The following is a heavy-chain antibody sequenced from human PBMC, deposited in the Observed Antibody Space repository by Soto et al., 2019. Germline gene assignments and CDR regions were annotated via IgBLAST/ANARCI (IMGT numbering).Heavy chain of an antibody. CDR3: ARHAAVAGTGGSFDY. V-gene: IGHV4-39*01. J-gene: IGHJ4*02. CDR2: IYYSGST. D-gene: IGHD6-19*01. Sequence: SETLSLTCTVSGGSISSSSYYWGWIRQPPGKGLEWTGSIYYSGSTYYNPSLKSRVTISVDTSKNQFSLKLSSVTAADTAVYYCARHAAVAGTGGSFDYWGQGTLVTVSS. CDR1: GGSISSSSYY.